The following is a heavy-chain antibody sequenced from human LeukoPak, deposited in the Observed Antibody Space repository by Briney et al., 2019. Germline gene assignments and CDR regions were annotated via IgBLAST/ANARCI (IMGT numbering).Heavy chain of an antibody. CDR2: ISSSSTI. CDR3: ARDRVVTTVTLNWFDP. D-gene: IGHD4-11*01. V-gene: IGHV3-48*01. CDR1: GFTFSSYG. Sequence: PGGSLRLSCAASGFTFSSYGMSWVRQAPGKGLEWVSYISSSSTIYYADSVKGRFTISRDNAKNSLYLQMNSLRAEDTAVYYCARDRVVTTVTLNWFDPWGQGTLVTVSS. J-gene: IGHJ5*02.